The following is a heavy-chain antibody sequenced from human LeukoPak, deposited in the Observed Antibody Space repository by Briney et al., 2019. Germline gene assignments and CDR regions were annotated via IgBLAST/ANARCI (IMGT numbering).Heavy chain of an antibody. CDR2: INSDGSST. J-gene: IGHJ1*01. CDR1: GFTLKSYW. V-gene: IGHV3-74*01. CDR3: VRRGLILTEYLER. Sequence: GSLRLSCAASGFTLKSYWMHWVRQAPGKGLVWVSRINSDGSSTSYADSVKGRFTISRDNAKNSLYLQMNSLRAEDTAVYYCVRRGLILTEYLERWGQGTPVIVSS. D-gene: IGHD3-10*01.